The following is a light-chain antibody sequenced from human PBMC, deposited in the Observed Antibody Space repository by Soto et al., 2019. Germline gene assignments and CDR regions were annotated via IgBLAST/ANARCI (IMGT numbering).Light chain of an antibody. Sequence: QSVLTQPASVSGSPGQSITIYCTGTSGDVGGYKFVSWYQQHPGKAPKLMIYEVSNRPSGVSSRFSGSKSGNTASLTISGLQAEDEADYFCGSYRSSGTLVVFGSGTKVTVL. CDR1: SGDVGGYKF. V-gene: IGLV2-14*01. CDR3: GSYRSSGTLVV. CDR2: EVS. J-gene: IGLJ1*01.